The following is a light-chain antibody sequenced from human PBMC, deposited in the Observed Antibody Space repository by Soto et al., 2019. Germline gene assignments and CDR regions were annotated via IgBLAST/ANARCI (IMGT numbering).Light chain of an antibody. J-gene: IGLJ3*02. V-gene: IGLV2-14*01. CDR1: SSDVGGYNY. CDR2: EVS. CDR3: SSYTSSSTLV. Sequence: QSALTQPASVSGSPGQSITISCTGTSSDVGGYNYVSWYQQHPGKAPKLMIYEVSNRPSGVSNRFSGSKSDNTASLTISGLQPEDEDDYRCSSYTSSSTLVFGGGTKLTVL.